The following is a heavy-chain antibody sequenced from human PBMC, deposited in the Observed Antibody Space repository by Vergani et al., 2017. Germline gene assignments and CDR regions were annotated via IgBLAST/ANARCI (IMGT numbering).Heavy chain of an antibody. CDR3: ARCGSSHMVRGVIKAGMDV. J-gene: IGHJ6*02. Sequence: QLQLQESGPGLVKPSETLSLTCTVSGGSISSSSYYWGWIRQPPGKGLEWIGSIYYSGSTYYNPSLKSRVTISVDTSKNQFSLKLSSVTAADTAVYYCARCGSSHMVRGVIKAGMDVWGQGTTVTVSS. V-gene: IGHV4-39*01. D-gene: IGHD3-10*01. CDR2: IYYSGST. CDR1: GGSISSSSYY.